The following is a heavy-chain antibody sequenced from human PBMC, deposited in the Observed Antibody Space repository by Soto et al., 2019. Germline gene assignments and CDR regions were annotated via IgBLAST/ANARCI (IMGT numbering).Heavy chain of an antibody. CDR3: ARGGGGYSYDRWFDP. Sequence: PSETLSLTCAVYGGSFSGYYWSWIRQPPGKGLEWIGEINHSGSTNYNPSLKIRVTISVDTSKNQFSLKLSSVTAADTAVCYRARGGGGYSYDRWFDPWGQGTLVTVSS. V-gene: IGHV4-34*01. J-gene: IGHJ5*02. CDR1: GGSFSGYY. CDR2: INHSGST. D-gene: IGHD5-18*01.